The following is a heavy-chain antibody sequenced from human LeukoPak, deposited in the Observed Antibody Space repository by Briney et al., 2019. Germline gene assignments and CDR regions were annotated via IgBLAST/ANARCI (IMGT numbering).Heavy chain of an antibody. CDR1: GGSISSSSYY. Sequence: TSETLSLTCTVSGGSISSSSYYWGWIRQPPGKGLEWIGSIYYSGTTYYNPSLTSRVTVSVDTPKNQFSLSLSSVTAADTAVYYCASLLYYDSSGYYYNFDYWGQGTLVTVSS. J-gene: IGHJ4*02. CDR2: IYYSGTT. CDR3: ASLLYYDSSGYYYNFDY. V-gene: IGHV4-39*07. D-gene: IGHD3-22*01.